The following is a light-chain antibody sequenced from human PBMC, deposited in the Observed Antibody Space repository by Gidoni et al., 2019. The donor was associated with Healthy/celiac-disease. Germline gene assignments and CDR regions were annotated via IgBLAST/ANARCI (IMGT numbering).Light chain of an antibody. J-gene: IGKJ5*01. V-gene: IGKV3-11*01. CDR2: DAS. CDR1: QSVSSY. Sequence: EIVLTQSPATLSLSPGDRATLSCRASQSVSSYLALYQQKPGQAPRLLIYDASNRATGIPARFSGSGSGTDFTLTISSLEPEDFAVYYCQQRSNWITFGQGTRLEIK. CDR3: QQRSNWIT.